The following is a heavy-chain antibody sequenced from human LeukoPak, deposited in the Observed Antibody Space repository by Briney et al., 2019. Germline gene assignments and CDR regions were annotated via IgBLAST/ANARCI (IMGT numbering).Heavy chain of an antibody. CDR1: GFTFSSYA. CDR2: ISFDGSNK. V-gene: IGHV3-30*04. D-gene: IGHD4-17*01. Sequence: GGSLRLSCAASGFTFSSYAMSWVRQAPGKGLEWVTVISFDGSNKYYADSVKGRFTISRDNAKNSLYLQMNSLRAEDTAVYYCARDSPVTTRGGYYWGQGTLVTVSS. J-gene: IGHJ4*02. CDR3: ARDSPVTTRGGYY.